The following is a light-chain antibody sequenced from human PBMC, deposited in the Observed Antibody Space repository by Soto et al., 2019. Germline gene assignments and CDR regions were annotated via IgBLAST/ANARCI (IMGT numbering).Light chain of an antibody. CDR2: DVS. V-gene: IGLV2-14*03. Sequence: QSALTQPASVSGSPGQSITISCTGTSSDVGGYNYVSWYQHHPGKAPKLMIFDVSNRPSGVSNRFSGSKSGNTASLTISGXXXXXXXXYYCSSYTTSNTRQIVFGTGTKLTVL. CDR3: SSYTTSNTRQIV. J-gene: IGLJ1*01. CDR1: SSDVGGYNY.